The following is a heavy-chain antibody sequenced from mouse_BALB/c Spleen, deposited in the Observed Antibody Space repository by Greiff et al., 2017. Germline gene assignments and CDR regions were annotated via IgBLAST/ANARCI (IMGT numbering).Heavy chain of an antibody. CDR3: AVIYYYGGYAMDY. J-gene: IGHJ4*01. D-gene: IGHD1-1*01. CDR1: GYTFTSYD. CDR2: IYPGDGST. Sequence: CGPELVKPGALVKISCKASGYTFTSYDINWVKQRPGQGLEWIGWIYPGDGSTKYNEKFKGKATLTADKSSSTAYMQLSSLTSENSAVYFCAVIYYYGGYAMDYWGQGTSVTVSS. V-gene: IGHV1S33*01.